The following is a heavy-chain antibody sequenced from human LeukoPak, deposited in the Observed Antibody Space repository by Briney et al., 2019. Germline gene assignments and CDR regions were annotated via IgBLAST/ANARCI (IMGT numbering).Heavy chain of an antibody. V-gene: IGHV4-59*01. J-gene: IGHJ4*02. CDR1: GGSISTYY. CDR3: ARDEEGLDY. CDR2: VYYSGST. Sequence: SETLSLTCTVSGGSISTYYWTWIRQPPGKGLEWIGYVYYSGSTNYNPSLKSRVTISVDTSKNQFSLKLSSVTAADTAVYYCARDEEGLDYWGQGTLVTVSS.